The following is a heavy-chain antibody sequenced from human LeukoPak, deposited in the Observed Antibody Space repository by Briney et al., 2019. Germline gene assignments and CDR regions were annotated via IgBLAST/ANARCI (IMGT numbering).Heavy chain of an antibody. CDR2: INHSGST. Sequence: PSETLSLTCAVYGGSFSGYYWSWIRQPPGKGLEWIGEINHSGSTNYNPSLKSRVTISVDTSKNQFSLKLSSVTAADTAVYYCARAGGLRSWAYYFAYWGQGPWSPSPQ. D-gene: IGHD6-13*01. V-gene: IGHV4-34*01. CDR3: ARAGGLRSWAYYFAY. J-gene: IGHJ4*02. CDR1: GGSFSGYY.